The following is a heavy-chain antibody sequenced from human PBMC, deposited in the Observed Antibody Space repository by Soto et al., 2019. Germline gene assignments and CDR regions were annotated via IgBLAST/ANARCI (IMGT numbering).Heavy chain of an antibody. J-gene: IGHJ6*02. CDR1: GGSFSGYY. D-gene: IGHD2-15*01. V-gene: IGHV4-34*01. CDR3: ARGYCSGGSCYYFFLSLVDYYGMDV. Sequence: SETLSLTCAVYGGSFSGYYWSWIRQPPGKGLEWIGEINHSGSTNYNPSLKSRVTISVDTSKNQFSLKLSSVTAADTAVYYCARGYCSGGSCYYFFLSLVDYYGMDVWGQGTTVTVSS. CDR2: INHSGST.